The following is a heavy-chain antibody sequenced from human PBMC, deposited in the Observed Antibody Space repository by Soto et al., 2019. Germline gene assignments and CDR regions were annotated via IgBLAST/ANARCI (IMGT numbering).Heavy chain of an antibody. Sequence: ASVKVSCKASGYTFTSYDINWVRQATGQGLEWMGWMNPNSGNTGYAQKFQGRVTMTRNTSISTAYMELSSLRSEDTAVYYCARGLGPSNYYYMDVWGKGTTVTVSS. V-gene: IGHV1-8*01. CDR2: MNPNSGNT. CDR1: GYTFTSYD. CDR3: ARGLGPSNYYYMDV. J-gene: IGHJ6*03.